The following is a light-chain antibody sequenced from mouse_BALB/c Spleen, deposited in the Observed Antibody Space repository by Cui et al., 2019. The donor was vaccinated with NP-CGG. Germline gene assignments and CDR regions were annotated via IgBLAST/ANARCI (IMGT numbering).Light chain of an antibody. V-gene: IGLV1*01. CDR3: ALWYSNHWV. Sequence: QAVVTQESAPTTSPGETVTLTCRSSTGAVTTSNYANWVQEKPDHLFTGLIGGTNNRAPGVPARFSGSLIADKAALTITGAQTEDEAIYFCALWYSNHWVFGGGTKLTVL. CDR1: TGAVTTSNY. J-gene: IGLJ1*01. CDR2: GTN.